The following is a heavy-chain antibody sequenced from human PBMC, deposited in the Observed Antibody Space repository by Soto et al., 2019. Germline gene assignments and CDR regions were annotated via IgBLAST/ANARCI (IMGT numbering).Heavy chain of an antibody. CDR3: AKDISRTVTTSRY. CDR2: ISGSGGST. D-gene: IGHD4-17*01. CDR1: GFTFSTYA. V-gene: IGHV3-23*01. J-gene: IGHJ4*02. Sequence: EVQLLESGGGLVQPGGSLRLSCAASGFTFSTYAMSWVRQAPGKGLEWVSAISGSGGSTYYADSVKGRFTISRDNSKNTLYLQMNRLRAEDTAVYYCAKDISRTVTTSRYWGQGTLVTVSS.